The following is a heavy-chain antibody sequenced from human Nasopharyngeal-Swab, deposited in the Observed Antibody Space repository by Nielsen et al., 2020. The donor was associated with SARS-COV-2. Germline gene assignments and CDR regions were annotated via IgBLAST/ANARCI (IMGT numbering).Heavy chain of an antibody. CDR2: ISYDGSNK. J-gene: IGHJ4*02. CDR3: ARGVDYYDSSGYYRGGFDY. D-gene: IGHD3-22*01. CDR1: GFTFSSYG. V-gene: IGHV3-30*03. Sequence: GESLKISCAASGFTFSSYGMHWVRQAPGKGLEWVAVISYDGSNKYYADSVKGRFTISRDNAKNSLYLQMNSLRAEDTALYYCARGVDYYDSSGYYRGGFDYWGQGTLVTVSS.